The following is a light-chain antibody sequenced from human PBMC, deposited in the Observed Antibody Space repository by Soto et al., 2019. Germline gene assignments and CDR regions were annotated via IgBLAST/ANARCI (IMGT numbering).Light chain of an antibody. V-gene: IGLV1-40*01. J-gene: IGLJ1*01. CDR3: QSYDSSLSGWV. CDR1: RSNIGAGYD. Sequence: QSVLTQPPSVSGAPGQRVTISCTGSRSNIGAGYDVHWYQQLPGTAPKLLIYGNSNRPSGVPDRFSGSKSGTSASLAITGLQAEDEADYYCQSYDSSLSGWVFGTGTKLTVL. CDR2: GNS.